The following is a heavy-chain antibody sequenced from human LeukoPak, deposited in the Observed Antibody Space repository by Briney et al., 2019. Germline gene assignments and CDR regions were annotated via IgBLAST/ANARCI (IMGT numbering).Heavy chain of an antibody. CDR1: GGSISSYY. J-gene: IGHJ6*02. D-gene: IGHD7-27*01. CDR2: IYYSGST. V-gene: IGHV4-59*01. CDR3: ARTGKNWETGYGMDV. Sequence: SETLSLTCTVSGGSISSYYWSWIRQPPGKGLEWSGFIYYSGSTNYNPSLKSRVSISVDTSKNQFSLKLSSVTAADTAVYYCARTGKNWETGYGMDVWGQGTTVTVSS.